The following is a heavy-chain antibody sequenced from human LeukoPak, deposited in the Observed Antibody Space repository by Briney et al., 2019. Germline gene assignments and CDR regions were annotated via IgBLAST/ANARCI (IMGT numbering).Heavy chain of an antibody. CDR1: GASITSYY. CDR3: INSGSYMYYFDY. D-gene: IGHD1-26*01. J-gene: IGHJ4*02. V-gene: IGHV4-59*01. CDR2: IYHTGNI. Sequence: SETLSLTCAVSGASITSYYWTWIRQPPGKGLEWIGYIYHTGNIKYNPSLNIRVTISIDTSKKQFSLKLSSVTAADTAVYYCINSGSYMYYFDYWGQGTLVTVSS.